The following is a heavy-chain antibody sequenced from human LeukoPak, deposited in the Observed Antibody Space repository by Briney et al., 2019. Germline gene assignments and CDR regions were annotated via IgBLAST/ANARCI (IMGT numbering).Heavy chain of an antibody. V-gene: IGHV4-59*08. CDR2: VFYSGSS. Sequence: KSSETLSLTCSVSGDSISNYYWSWIRQPPGKGLEWIGYVFYSGSSNYNPSLKSRVTMSVDTSKYQFSLKLTSVTAADTAVYYCAGTRYSGSYYTDYWGQGTLVTVSS. D-gene: IGHD1-26*01. J-gene: IGHJ4*02. CDR1: GDSISNYY. CDR3: AGTRYSGSYYTDY.